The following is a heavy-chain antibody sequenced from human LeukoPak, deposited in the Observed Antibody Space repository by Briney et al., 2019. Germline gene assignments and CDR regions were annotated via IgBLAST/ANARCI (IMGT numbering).Heavy chain of an antibody. V-gene: IGHV3-30*02. Sequence: GGSLRLSCAASGFTFSSYGMHWVRQAPGKGLEWVAFIRYDGSNKYYADSVKGRFTISRDNSKNTLYLQMNSLRAEDTAVYYCAKDYLALLEGEDNWFDPWGQGTLVTVSS. J-gene: IGHJ5*02. CDR1: GFTFSSYG. CDR2: IRYDGSNK. CDR3: AKDYLALLEGEDNWFDP. D-gene: IGHD1-26*01.